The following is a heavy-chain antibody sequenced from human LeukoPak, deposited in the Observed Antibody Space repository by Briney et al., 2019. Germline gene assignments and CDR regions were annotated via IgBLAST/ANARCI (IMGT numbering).Heavy chain of an antibody. Sequence: ASVKVSCKASGYTFTDSDINWVRQAPGQGLEWMGWMNPNSGHTGFAQKFRGRLTLTRNTSINTAYMELGSLRSEDTAVYYCAGGTGELYSLYNWFDPWGQGTLVAVSS. CDR2: MNPNSGHT. V-gene: IGHV1-8*01. CDR1: GYTFTDSD. J-gene: IGHJ5*02. D-gene: IGHD3-10*01. CDR3: AGGTGELYSLYNWFDP.